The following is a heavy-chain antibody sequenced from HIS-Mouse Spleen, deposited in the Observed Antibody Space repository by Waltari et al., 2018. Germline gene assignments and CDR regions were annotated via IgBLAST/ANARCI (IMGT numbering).Heavy chain of an antibody. V-gene: IGHV1-2*02. CDR2: IKPNSGGT. CDR1: GYTFTGYY. CDR3: ARVSSGGSDFDY. D-gene: IGHD3-16*01. Sequence: QVQLVQSGAEVKKPGASVKVSCKASGYTFTGYYMHWVRQAPGQGLEWMGWIKPNSGGTNYAQKLQGRGTMTRDTSISTAYMELSRLRSDDTAVYYCARVSSGGSDFDYWGQGTLVTVSS. J-gene: IGHJ4*02.